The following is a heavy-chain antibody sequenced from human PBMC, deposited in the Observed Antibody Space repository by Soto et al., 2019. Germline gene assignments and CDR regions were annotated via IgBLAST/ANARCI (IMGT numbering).Heavy chain of an antibody. Sequence: QVQLQESGPGLVKPSETLSLTCTVSGGSVTSSNFYWNWIRQPPGKGLEWIGYVYHTGSTNYNPSLRGRAAISMDTSKNQFSLKWTSLTAADTAVYYCARGGPTRHDWGQGTLVTVSS. CDR3: ARGGPTRHD. CDR2: VYHTGST. J-gene: IGHJ4*02. D-gene: IGHD6-6*01. V-gene: IGHV4-61*01. CDR1: GGSVTSSNFY.